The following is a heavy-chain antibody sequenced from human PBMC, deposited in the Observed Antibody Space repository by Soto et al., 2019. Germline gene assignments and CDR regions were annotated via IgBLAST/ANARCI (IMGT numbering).Heavy chain of an antibody. J-gene: IGHJ4*02. CDR1: GFTFSSYG. CDR2: IWYDGSHK. Sequence: QVQLVESGGGVVQPGRSLRLSCAASGFTFSSYGMHWVRQAPGKGLEWEAVIWYDGSHKYYADAVKGRFTISRDNSKNALYLQMNSLRAEDTAVYYCASGDIVVVPAAAYFDYWGQGTLVTVSS. V-gene: IGHV3-33*01. D-gene: IGHD2-2*01. CDR3: ASGDIVVVPAAAYFDY.